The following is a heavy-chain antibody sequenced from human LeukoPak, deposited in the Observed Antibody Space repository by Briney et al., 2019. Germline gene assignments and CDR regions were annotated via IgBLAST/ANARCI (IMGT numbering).Heavy chain of an antibody. V-gene: IGHV4-59*08. Sequence: PSETLSLTCTVSGGSISSYYWSWIRQPPGKGLEWIGYIYYIGNTNYNPSLKSRVTISVDTSKNQFSLNLSSVTAADTAVYYCASVRGWRWGVDYWAREPWSLSPQ. CDR3: ASVRGWRWGVDY. J-gene: IGHJ4*02. CDR2: IYYIGNT. D-gene: IGHD3-10*02. CDR1: GGSISSYY.